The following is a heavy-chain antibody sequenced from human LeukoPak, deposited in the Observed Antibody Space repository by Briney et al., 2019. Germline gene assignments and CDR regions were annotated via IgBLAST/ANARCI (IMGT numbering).Heavy chain of an antibody. CDR3: AREGYYDSSGYYWGLYYFDY. CDR2: IKQDGSEK. D-gene: IGHD3-22*01. Sequence: PGGSLRLSCAASGFTFSSHWMSWVRQAPGKGLEWVANIKQDGSEKYYVDSVKGRFTISRDNAKNSLYLQMNSLRAEDTAVYYCAREGYYDSSGYYWGLYYFDYWGQGTLVTVSS. J-gene: IGHJ4*02. V-gene: IGHV3-7*01. CDR1: GFTFSSHW.